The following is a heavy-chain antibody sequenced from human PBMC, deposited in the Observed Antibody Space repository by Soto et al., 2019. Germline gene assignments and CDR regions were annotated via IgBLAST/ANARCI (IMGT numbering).Heavy chain of an antibody. CDR3: ARDLLHGAGSGGDYYYGMDV. Sequence: QVQLQESGPGLVKPSGTLSLTCAVSGGSISSSNWWGWVRQPPGKGLEWIGEIYHSGSTNYNPSLKSRVTISVDKSKNQFSLKLSSVTAADTAVYYCARDLLHGAGSGGDYYYGMDVWGQGTTVTVSS. CDR2: IYHSGST. J-gene: IGHJ6*02. D-gene: IGHD3-10*01. CDR1: GGSISSSNW. V-gene: IGHV4-4*02.